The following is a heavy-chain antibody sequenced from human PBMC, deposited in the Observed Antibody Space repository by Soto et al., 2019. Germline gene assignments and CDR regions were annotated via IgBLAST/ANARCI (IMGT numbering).Heavy chain of an antibody. CDR3: ASSEGSTTSLIFYYYYYGMDV. Sequence: QVQLVQSGAEVKKPGSSVKVSCKASGGTFSSYAISWVRQAPGQGLEWMGGIIPIPGTANYAQKFQGRVTITADESTRAYNMVRSSMRSEDAAFYYGASSEGSTTSLIFYYYYYGMDVWGQGTTVTVSS. V-gene: IGHV1-69*01. D-gene: IGHD2-2*01. CDR1: GGTFSSYA. J-gene: IGHJ6*02. CDR2: IIPIPGTA.